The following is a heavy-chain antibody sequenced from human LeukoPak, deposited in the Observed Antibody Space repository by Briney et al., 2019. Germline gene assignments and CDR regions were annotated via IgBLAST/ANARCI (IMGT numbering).Heavy chain of an antibody. D-gene: IGHD1-14*01. V-gene: IGHV3-48*03. J-gene: IGHJ6*03. CDR2: ISSSGSTI. CDR1: GFTFSTYE. CDR3: ARGSHSNKPSYYYMDV. Sequence: GGSLRLSCGASGFTFSTYEINWVRQAPGKGLEWVSYISSSGSTIYYADSVKGRFTISRDNAKNSLYLQMSSLRAEDTAVYYCARGSHSNKPSYYYMDVWGKGTTVTVSS.